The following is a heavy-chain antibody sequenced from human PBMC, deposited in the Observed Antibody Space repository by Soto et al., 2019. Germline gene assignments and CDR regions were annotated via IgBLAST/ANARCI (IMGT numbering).Heavy chain of an antibody. J-gene: IGHJ4*02. Sequence: QITLKESGPTLVKPTQPLTLTSSFSGFSVSTTGVGVAWIRQSPGKALEWLAIIYWDNDKRYSPSLKSRVTITKDTSKNQVVLTVTNMDPVDTGTYYCARSLWFGELHWGQGALVTVSS. V-gene: IGHV2-5*02. CDR1: GFSVSTTGVG. D-gene: IGHD3-10*01. CDR3: ARSLWFGELH. CDR2: IYWDNDK.